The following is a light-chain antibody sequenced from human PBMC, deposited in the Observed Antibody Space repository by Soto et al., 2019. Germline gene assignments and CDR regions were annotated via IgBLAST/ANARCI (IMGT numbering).Light chain of an antibody. V-gene: IGLV2-23*02. CDR2: GVS. J-gene: IGLJ3*02. CDR3: CSYAGSSTCV. CDR1: SSDVGSYNF. Sequence: QSVLTQPASVSGSPGQSITISCSGTSSDVGSYNFVSWYQQHPGKAPKLMIYGVSKRPSGISNRFSGSKSGNTASLTISGLQAEDEADYYCCSYAGSSTCVFGGGTKLTVL.